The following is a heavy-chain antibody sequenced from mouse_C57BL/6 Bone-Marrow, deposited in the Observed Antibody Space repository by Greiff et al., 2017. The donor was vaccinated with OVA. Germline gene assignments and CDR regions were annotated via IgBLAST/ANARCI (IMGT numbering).Heavy chain of an antibody. Sequence: VQLQQPGAELVKPGASVKLSCKASGYTFTSYWMHWVKQRPGQGLEWIGMIHPNSGSTNYNEKFKSKATLTVDKSSSTAYMQLSSLTSEDSAVYYCARRPFYYYGSSPFDYWGQGTTLTVSS. CDR2: IHPNSGST. CDR3: ARRPFYYYGSSPFDY. D-gene: IGHD1-1*01. CDR1: GYTFTSYW. V-gene: IGHV1-64*01. J-gene: IGHJ2*01.